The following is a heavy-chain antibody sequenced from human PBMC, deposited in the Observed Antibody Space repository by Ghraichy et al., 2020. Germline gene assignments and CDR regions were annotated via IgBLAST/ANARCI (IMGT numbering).Heavy chain of an antibody. J-gene: IGHJ4*02. Sequence: SETLSLTCTVSGGSISSGGYYWSWIRQHPGTGLEWIGYIHYSGNTYYNPSLRGRITISVDMSKNQFSLKLSSVTAADTALYYCARERASTRGGYYLDYWGQGILVTVSS. CDR1: GGSISSGGYY. CDR2: IHYSGNT. V-gene: IGHV4-31*03. CDR3: ARERASTRGGYYLDY. D-gene: IGHD3-22*01.